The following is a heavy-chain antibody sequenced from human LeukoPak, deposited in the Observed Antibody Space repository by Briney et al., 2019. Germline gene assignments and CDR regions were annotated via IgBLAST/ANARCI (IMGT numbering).Heavy chain of an antibody. CDR1: GFTFSSYG. CDR3: AKDSPTTYFDY. D-gene: IGHD2/OR15-2a*01. J-gene: IGHJ4*02. CDR2: ISYDGSNK. V-gene: IGHV3-30*18. Sequence: GSLRLSCAASGFTFSSYGMHWVRQAPGKGLEWVAVISYDGSNKYYADSVKGRFTISRDNSKNTLYLQMNSLRAEDTAVYYCAKDSPTTYFDYWGQGTLVTVSS.